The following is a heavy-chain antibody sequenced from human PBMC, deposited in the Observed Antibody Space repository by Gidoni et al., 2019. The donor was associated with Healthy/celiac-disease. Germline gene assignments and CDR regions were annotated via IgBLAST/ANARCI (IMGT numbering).Heavy chain of an antibody. CDR1: GCSVSSRSYY. Sequence: QLQLQESGPGLVKPAETLSLTGTVSGCSVSSRSYYWGWMRQPPGKWLEWIGSIYYSGRTYYNPSLKRRVTISVDTSKNQFSLKLSSVTAADTAVYYGASDVSGIAAAGDDWGQGTLVTVSS. CDR3: ASDVSGIAAAGDD. V-gene: IGHV4-39*01. D-gene: IGHD6-13*01. J-gene: IGHJ4*02. CDR2: IYYSGRT.